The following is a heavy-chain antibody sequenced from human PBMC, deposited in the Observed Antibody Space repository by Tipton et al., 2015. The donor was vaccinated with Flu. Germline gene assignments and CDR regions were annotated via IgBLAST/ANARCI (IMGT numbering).Heavy chain of an antibody. CDR2: ITATSSSV. J-gene: IGHJ4*02. D-gene: IGHD2-21*01. Sequence: AASGFTFSGYSMNWVRQAPGKGLEWVSSITATSSSVSYADSLKGRFTISRDNAKNSLYLQMNSLRAEDTAVYYCAGEIPPRDYWGQGTLVTVSS. V-gene: IGHV3-21*01. CDR3: AGEIPPRDY. CDR1: GFTFSGYS.